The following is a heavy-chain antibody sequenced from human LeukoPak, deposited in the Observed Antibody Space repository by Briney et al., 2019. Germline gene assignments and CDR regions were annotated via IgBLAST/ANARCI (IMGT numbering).Heavy chain of an antibody. V-gene: IGHV3-48*04. J-gene: IGHJ3*02. CDR2: ISSSSSTI. CDR1: GFTFSSYS. D-gene: IGHD3-10*01. Sequence: PGGSLRLSCAASGFTFSSYSMTWVRQAPGKGLEWVSYISSSSSTIYYADSVKGRFTISRDNAKNSLYLQMNSLRAEDTAVYYCAAPPLLWFGKKSQDAFDIWGQGTMVTVSS. CDR3: AAPPLLWFGKKSQDAFDI.